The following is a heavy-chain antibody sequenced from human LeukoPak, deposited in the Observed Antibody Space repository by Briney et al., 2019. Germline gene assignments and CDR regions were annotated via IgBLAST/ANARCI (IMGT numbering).Heavy chain of an antibody. V-gene: IGHV3-74*01. CDR1: GFTFSGYW. J-gene: IGHJ5*02. CDR3: TKSDWFDP. Sequence: RGGSLRLSCAASGFTFSGYWMHWVRQAPGKGLVWVSRTKNDGSPTSYADFVKGRFTVSRDNAKNTLYLEMNSLRDEDTAVYYCTKSDWFDPWGQGTLLSFSS. CDR2: TKNDGSPT.